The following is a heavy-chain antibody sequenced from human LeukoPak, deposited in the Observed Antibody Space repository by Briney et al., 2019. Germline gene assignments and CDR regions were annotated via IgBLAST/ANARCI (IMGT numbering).Heavy chain of an antibody. V-gene: IGHV1-69*04. CDR3: AKDLGPGSMATSPGFDY. D-gene: IGHD5-24*01. CDR2: VIPLLNIP. J-gene: IGHJ4*02. Sequence: SVKVSCKASGYTFTSYAINWVRQAPGKGLEWMGRVIPLLNIPHYAQKFQDRVTITAETSSNTSYLELRSLTSDDTALYYCAKDLGPGSMATSPGFDYWGQGTLVTVSS. CDR1: GYTFTSYA.